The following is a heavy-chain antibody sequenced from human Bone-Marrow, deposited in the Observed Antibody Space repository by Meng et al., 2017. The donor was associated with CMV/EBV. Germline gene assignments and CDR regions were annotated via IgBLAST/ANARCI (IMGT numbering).Heavy chain of an antibody. V-gene: IGHV5-51*01. Sequence: KVSCKGSGYTFTTYWIGWVRQVPGKGLEWMGIIYPGDSDTRYSPSFQGQVTISADKSISTAYLQWSSLKASDTAMYYCARGYCSSTSCYDNYYYGMDVWGQGTTVTVSS. CDR1: GYTFTTYW. CDR3: ARGYCSSTSCYDNYYYGMDV. J-gene: IGHJ6*02. D-gene: IGHD2-2*01. CDR2: IYPGDSDT.